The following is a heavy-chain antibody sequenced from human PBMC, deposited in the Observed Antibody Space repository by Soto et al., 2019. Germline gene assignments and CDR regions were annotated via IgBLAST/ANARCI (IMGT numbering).Heavy chain of an antibody. J-gene: IGHJ6*02. D-gene: IGHD5-12*01. V-gene: IGHV3-48*02. CDR3: ARDSRRDIVATKFSWPGAYYYYGMDV. CDR1: GFTFSSYS. CDR2: ISSSSSTI. Sequence: GGSLRLSCAASGFTFSSYSMNWVRQAPGKGLEWVSYISSSSSTIYYADSVKGRFTISRDNAKNSLYLQMNSLRDEDTAVYYCARDSRRDIVATKFSWPGAYYYYGMDVWGQGTTVTVSS.